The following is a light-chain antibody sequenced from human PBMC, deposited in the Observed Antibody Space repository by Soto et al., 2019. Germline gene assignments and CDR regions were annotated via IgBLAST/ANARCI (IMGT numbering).Light chain of an antibody. CDR2: EVS. CDR1: SSDVGGYDY. CDR3: RSYSISTAYL. Sequence: QCMLTQPASVSGSPGQSITISCTGTSSDVGGYDYVSWYQLHPGKAPKLMVFEVSNRPSGVSYRFSGSKSGNTASLTISGLQAEDEADYFCRSYSISTAYLFGTGTKVTVL. V-gene: IGLV2-14*01. J-gene: IGLJ1*01.